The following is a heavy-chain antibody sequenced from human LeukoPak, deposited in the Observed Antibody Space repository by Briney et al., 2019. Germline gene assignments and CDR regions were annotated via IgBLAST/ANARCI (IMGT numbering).Heavy chain of an antibody. CDR2: IYYSGST. CDR3: ARDIYGPDAFDI. V-gene: IGHV4-59*01. D-gene: IGHD2/OR15-2a*01. CDR1: GGSISSYY. Sequence: SETLSVTCTVSGGSISSYYWSWIRQPPGKGMEWIGYIYYSGSTNYNPSLKSRVTISVDTSKNQFSLKLSSVTAADTAVYYCARDIYGPDAFDIWGQGTMVTVSS. J-gene: IGHJ3*02.